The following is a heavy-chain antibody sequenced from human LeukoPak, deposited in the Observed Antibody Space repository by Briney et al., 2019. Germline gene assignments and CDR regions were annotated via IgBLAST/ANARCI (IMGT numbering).Heavy chain of an antibody. CDR2: IYHSGST. CDR3: ARVKGSRFYFDY. V-gene: IGHV4-38-2*02. D-gene: IGHD3-16*01. Sequence: PSETLSLTCTVSGYSISSGYYWGWIRQPPGKGLEWIGSIYHSGSTYYNPSLKSRVTISVDTSKNQFSLKLSSVTAADTAVYYCARVKGSRFYFDYWGQGTLVTVSS. CDR1: GYSISSGYY. J-gene: IGHJ4*02.